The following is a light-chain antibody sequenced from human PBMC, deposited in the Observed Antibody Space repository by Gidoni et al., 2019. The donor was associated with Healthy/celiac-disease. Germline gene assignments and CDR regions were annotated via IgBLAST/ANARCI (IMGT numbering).Light chain of an antibody. CDR2: KAS. Sequence: IQMTQSPSTLSASVGDRVTITCRASQRISSWLAWYQQNPGKAPKLLIYKASSLESGVPSRFSGSGSGTEFTLTISSLQPDDFATYYCQQYNSYPYTFGQGTKLEIK. CDR3: QQYNSYPYT. CDR1: QRISSW. V-gene: IGKV1-5*03. J-gene: IGKJ2*01.